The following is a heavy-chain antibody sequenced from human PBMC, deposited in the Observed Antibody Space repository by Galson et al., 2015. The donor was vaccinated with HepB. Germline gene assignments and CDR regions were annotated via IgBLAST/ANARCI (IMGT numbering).Heavy chain of an antibody. Sequence: SLRLSCAVSGFRFNVYDMNWVRQAPGKGLEWVSGITNSGSRTYYAESGKGRFTISRDNSKNTVFLQMNRLRAEDTAVYYCAKNSGSNWFVPYHFDSWGQGTLVTVSS. J-gene: IGHJ4*02. V-gene: IGHV3-23*05. CDR1: GFRFNVYD. D-gene: IGHD6-13*01. CDR3: AKNSGSNWFVPYHFDS. CDR2: ITNSGSRT.